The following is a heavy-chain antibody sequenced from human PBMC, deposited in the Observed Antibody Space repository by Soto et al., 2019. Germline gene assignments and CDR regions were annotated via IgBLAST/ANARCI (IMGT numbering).Heavy chain of an antibody. D-gene: IGHD2-2*01. CDR3: AKGLWKAGDIVVVPAGTQVDD. Sequence: PGVSLRLSCAASGFTFSSYAMSWVRQAPGKGLEWVSAISGSGGSTYYADSVKGRFTISRDNSKNTLYLQMNSLRAEDTAVYYCAKGLWKAGDIVVVPAGTQVDDWGQVTLVTVSS. J-gene: IGHJ4*02. CDR1: GFTFSSYA. CDR2: ISGSGGST. V-gene: IGHV3-23*01.